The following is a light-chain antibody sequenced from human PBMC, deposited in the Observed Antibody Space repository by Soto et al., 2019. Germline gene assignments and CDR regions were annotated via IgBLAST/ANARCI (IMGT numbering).Light chain of an antibody. J-gene: IGKJ1*01. CDR3: QPYGTSWT. CDR1: QSVSIRH. Sequence: IVLTQSPGTLSLSPGEGATLSCRTSQSVSIRHLAWYQQRPGQAPRLPIYATSNRATGTPDRFSGSGSGTDCPLTITRREPEDFAVYHCQPYGTSWTFAQGTKVEI. CDR2: ATS. V-gene: IGKV3-20*01.